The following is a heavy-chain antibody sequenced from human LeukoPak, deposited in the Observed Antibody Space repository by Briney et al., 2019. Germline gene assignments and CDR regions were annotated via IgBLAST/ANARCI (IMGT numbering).Heavy chain of an antibody. CDR1: GGSFSGYY. Sequence: SETLSLTCAVYGGSFSGYYWSWIRQPPGKGLEWIGEINHSGSTNYNPSLKSRVTISVDTSKNQFSLKLTSVTAADTAVYYCARHTYSGYDLAYWGQGTLVTVSS. CDR3: ARHTYSGYDLAY. D-gene: IGHD5-12*01. CDR2: INHSGST. J-gene: IGHJ4*02. V-gene: IGHV4-34*01.